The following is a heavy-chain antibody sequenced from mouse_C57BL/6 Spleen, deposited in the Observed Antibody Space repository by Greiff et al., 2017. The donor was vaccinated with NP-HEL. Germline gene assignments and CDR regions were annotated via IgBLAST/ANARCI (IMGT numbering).Heavy chain of an antibody. Sequence: VQLQQSGPELVKPGASVKISCKASGYSFTSYYIHWVKTRPGQGLEWIGWIYPGSGNPKYNEKFKGKGKLKAETSSSTASIQLSSLTSEDSAVYYCARYYGRGLWYFDVWGTGTTVTVSS. CDR1: GYSFTSYY. CDR3: ARYYGRGLWYFDV. V-gene: IGHV1-66*01. CDR2: IYPGSGNP. D-gene: IGHD1-2*01. J-gene: IGHJ1*03.